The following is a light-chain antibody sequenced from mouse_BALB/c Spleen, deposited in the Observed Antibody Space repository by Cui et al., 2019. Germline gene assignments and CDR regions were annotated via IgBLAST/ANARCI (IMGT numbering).Light chain of an antibody. CDR2: LTS. Sequence: QIVPTQSPAPMSASPGEKVTMTCSASSSVSYMYWYQQKPRSSPKPWIYLTSNLASGVPARFSGSGSGTSYSLTISSMEAEDAATYYCQQWSSNPPTFGGGTKLEIK. CDR1: SSVSY. J-gene: IGKJ2*01. V-gene: IGKV4-68*01. CDR3: QQWSSNPPT.